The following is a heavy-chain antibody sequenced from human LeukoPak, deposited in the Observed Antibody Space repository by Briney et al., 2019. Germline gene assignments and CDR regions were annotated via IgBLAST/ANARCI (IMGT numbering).Heavy chain of an antibody. V-gene: IGHV4-31*03. Sequence: SQTLSLTCTVSGASIGSGGYYWTWIRQLPGKGLEWIGYIYYSGSTYYNPSLKSRVDISVDTYKNQFYLKLSSVTAADTAVYYCARGYGSGRYDWFDPWGQGTPVTVSS. D-gene: IGHD3-10*01. CDR2: IYYSGST. J-gene: IGHJ5*02. CDR1: GASIGSGGYY. CDR3: ARGYGSGRYDWFDP.